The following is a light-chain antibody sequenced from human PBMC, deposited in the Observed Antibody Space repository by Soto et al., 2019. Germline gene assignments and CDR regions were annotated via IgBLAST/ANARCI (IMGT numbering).Light chain of an antibody. V-gene: IGKV4-1*01. CDR2: WAS. J-gene: IGKJ5*01. Sequence: DIVRAQTPDAVAVSLNTRATINHKSSQSVLYSSNNKNYLAWYQQKPGQPPKLLIYWASTRESGVPDRFSGSGSGTDFTLTICSLQAEDVAVYYCQQSYCTLIPFCHVALLEIK. CDR1: QSVLYSSNNKNY. CDR3: QQSYCTLIP.